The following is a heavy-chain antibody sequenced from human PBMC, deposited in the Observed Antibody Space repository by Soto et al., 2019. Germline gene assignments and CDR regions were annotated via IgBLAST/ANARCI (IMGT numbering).Heavy chain of an antibody. Sequence: PVGSLRLSCAASGFTFSSYAMSWVRQAPGKGLEWVSAISGSGGSTYYADSVKGRFTISRDNSKNTLYLQMNSLRAEDTAVYYCAKDYSNGGYFDYWGQGTLVTVSS. D-gene: IGHD4-4*01. V-gene: IGHV3-23*01. CDR3: AKDYSNGGYFDY. CDR1: GFTFSSYA. J-gene: IGHJ4*02. CDR2: ISGSGGST.